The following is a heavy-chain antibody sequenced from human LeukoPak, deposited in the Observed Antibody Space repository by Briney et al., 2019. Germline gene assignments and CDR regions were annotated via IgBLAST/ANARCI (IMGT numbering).Heavy chain of an antibody. CDR1: GFTFSSYE. Sequence: PGGSLRLSCAASGFTFSSYEMNWVRQAPGKGLEWVSYISDSGRAIKYADSVKGRFTISRDNAKNSLYLQMDSLRAEDTAVYYCASAPIVGATTDIDYWGQGTLVTVSS. CDR2: ISDSGRAI. CDR3: ASAPIVGATTDIDY. V-gene: IGHV3-48*03. D-gene: IGHD1-26*01. J-gene: IGHJ4*02.